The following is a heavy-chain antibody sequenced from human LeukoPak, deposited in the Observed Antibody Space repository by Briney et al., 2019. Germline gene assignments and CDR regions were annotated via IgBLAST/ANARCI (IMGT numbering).Heavy chain of an antibody. V-gene: IGHV1-2*06. CDR1: GYTFTGYY. Sequence: ASVTVSCTASGYTFTGYYIHWMRQAPGQGLEWLGRINPKSGDTNYAQKFQGRVTMTRDTSISTAYMELSSLRYDDTAVYYCARGPDDKQFDSGGDWGQGTLVTVST. CDR3: ARGPDDKQFDSGGD. D-gene: IGHD1-26*01. J-gene: IGHJ4*02. CDR2: INPKSGDT.